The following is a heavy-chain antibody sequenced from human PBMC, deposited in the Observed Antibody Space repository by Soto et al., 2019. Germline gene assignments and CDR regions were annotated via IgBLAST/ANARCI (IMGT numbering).Heavy chain of an antibody. CDR3: TACIGGYYSGFDY. D-gene: IGHD2-15*01. V-gene: IGHV4-34*01. J-gene: IGHJ4*02. CDR2: INHSGST. Sequence: SETLSLTCAVYGGSFNAYFWTWIRQPPGQGLEWLGEINHSGSTNFNPSLKSRLTISMDTSKNQFSLQLNSVTAADTAVYYCTACIGGYYSGFDYLGQGTLVTVSS. CDR1: GGSFNAYF.